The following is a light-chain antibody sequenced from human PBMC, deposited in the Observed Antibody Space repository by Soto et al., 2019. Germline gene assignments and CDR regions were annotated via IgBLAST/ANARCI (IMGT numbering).Light chain of an antibody. Sequence: EIVLTQSPGTLSLSPGDRATLSCRASQSVHINYLAWYQQKLGQAPRLVISVASNRATGISDRFSGGGSGTDFILTISRLEPEDSAVYYCLQYGALPLTFGGGTKVEI. CDR2: VAS. V-gene: IGKV3-20*01. CDR3: LQYGALPLT. CDR1: QSVHINY. J-gene: IGKJ4*01.